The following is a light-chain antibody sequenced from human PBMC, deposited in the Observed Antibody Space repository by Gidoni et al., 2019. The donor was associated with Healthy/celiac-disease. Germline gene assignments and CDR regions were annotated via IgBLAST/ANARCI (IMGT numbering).Light chain of an antibody. CDR3: QQRSNWPRIYT. Sequence: EIVLTQSPATLSLSPGERATLSCRASQSVSSYLAWYQQKPGQAPRLLIYDASNRATGIPARFSGSGSGTDFTLTISSLEPEDFAVYYCQQRSNWPRIYTFXQXTKLEIK. CDR2: DAS. V-gene: IGKV3-11*01. J-gene: IGKJ2*01. CDR1: QSVSSY.